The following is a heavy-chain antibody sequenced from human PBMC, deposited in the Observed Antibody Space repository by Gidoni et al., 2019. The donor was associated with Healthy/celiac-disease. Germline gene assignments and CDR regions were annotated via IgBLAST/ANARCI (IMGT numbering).Heavy chain of an antibody. D-gene: IGHD3-22*01. CDR1: GFTVSSNY. CDR2: IYIGGRT. J-gene: IGHJ4*02. CDR3: ASAGYYDSSGYSYYFDY. Sequence: EVQLVESGGGLVQPGGSLRLSCEASGFTVSSNYMSWVRQAPGKGLEWVSVIYIGGRTYYADSVKGRFTISRHNSKNTLYLQMNSLRAEDTAVYYCASAGYYDSSGYSYYFDYWGQGTLVTVSS. V-gene: IGHV3-53*04.